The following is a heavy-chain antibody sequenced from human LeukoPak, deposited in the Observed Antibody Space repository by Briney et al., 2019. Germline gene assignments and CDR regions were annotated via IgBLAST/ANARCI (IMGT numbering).Heavy chain of an antibody. D-gene: IGHD3-22*01. CDR2: ITGSGGTT. CDR3: ARAYGSSGYYQLPIDY. J-gene: IGHJ4*02. V-gene: IGHV3-23*01. CDR1: GFTFTSYA. Sequence: GGSLGLSGAASGFTFTSYAMSWVRQAPGKGLEWVSSITGSGGTTDHADSVKGRFTISRDNSKNTLFLQMNSLRVEDTALYYCARAYGSSGYYQLPIDYWGQGTLVTVSS.